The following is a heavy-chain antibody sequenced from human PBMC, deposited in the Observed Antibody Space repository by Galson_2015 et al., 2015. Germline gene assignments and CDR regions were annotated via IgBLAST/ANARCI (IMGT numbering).Heavy chain of an antibody. D-gene: IGHD5-12*01. CDR2: ISSSGSTI. J-gene: IGHJ4*02. Sequence: SLRLSCAASGFTFSDYYMSWLRQAPGKGLEWVSYISSSGSTIYYADSVKGRFTISRDNAKNSLYLQMNSLRAEDTAVYYCARDKHRGYDYDPQYFDYWGQGTLVTVSS. V-gene: IGHV3-11*01. CDR1: GFTFSDYY. CDR3: ARDKHRGYDYDPQYFDY.